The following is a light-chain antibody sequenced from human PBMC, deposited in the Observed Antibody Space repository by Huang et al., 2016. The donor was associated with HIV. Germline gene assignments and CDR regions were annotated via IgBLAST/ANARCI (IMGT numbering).Light chain of an antibody. CDR3: QQSFSLPST. Sequence: DIQMTQSPSSLSASLGERVSITCRASQSISYYLNWYQQKPGQAPELLIFGASHLYTGVPSRFSGSGSGTEFTLTIYSLQPEDFASYYCQQSFSLPSTFGQGTKLEI. CDR2: GAS. J-gene: IGKJ2*01. CDR1: QSISYY. V-gene: IGKV1-39*01.